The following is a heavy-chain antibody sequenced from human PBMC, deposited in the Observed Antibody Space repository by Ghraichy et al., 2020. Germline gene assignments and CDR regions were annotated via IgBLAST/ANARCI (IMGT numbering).Heavy chain of an antibody. CDR2: ISARGDDS. J-gene: IGHJ4*02. CDR1: GFTFSSFA. Sequence: GGSLRLSCAASGFTFSSFAMTWVRQAPGKGLEWVSGISARGDDSHYADSVKGRVTISRDNSNAILYLQLSSLRSGDTAVYYCAKDINYNFWCGHFDSWGQGTLVTVSS. V-gene: IGHV3-23*01. CDR3: AKDINYNFWCGHFDS. D-gene: IGHD3-3*01.